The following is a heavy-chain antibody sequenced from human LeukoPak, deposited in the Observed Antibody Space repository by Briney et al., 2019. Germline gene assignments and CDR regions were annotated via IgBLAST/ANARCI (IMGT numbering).Heavy chain of an antibody. V-gene: IGHV3-30*02. Sequence: PWGSLTLSCAASGFTFSSYCMHWVRQAPGKGLEWVAFIRYDGSNKYYADSVKGRFTISRDNSKNTLYLQMNSLRAEDTAVYYCAKAPNYFGSGSYYSLYYYYGRVVWGQGTTGTVSS. D-gene: IGHD3-10*01. CDR3: AKAPNYFGSGSYYSLYYYYGRVV. CDR2: IRYDGSNK. CDR1: GFTFSSYC. J-gene: IGHJ6*02.